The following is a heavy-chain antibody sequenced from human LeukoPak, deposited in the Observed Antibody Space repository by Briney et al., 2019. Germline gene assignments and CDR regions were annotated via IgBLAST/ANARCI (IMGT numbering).Heavy chain of an antibody. CDR3: GRYGQVPID. Sequence: GGSLRLSCAASGFTFSNVWMSWVRQAPGKGLEWVANIKQDGSEKNYVDSVKGRFTISRDNAKNTLYLQMNSLRVEDTAVYYCGRYGQVPIDWGQGTLVTVSS. V-gene: IGHV3-7*03. CDR2: IKQDGSEK. J-gene: IGHJ4*02. CDR1: GFTFSNVW. D-gene: IGHD3-10*01.